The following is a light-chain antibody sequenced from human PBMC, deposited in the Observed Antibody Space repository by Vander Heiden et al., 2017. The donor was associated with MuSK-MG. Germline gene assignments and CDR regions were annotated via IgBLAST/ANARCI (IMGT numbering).Light chain of an antibody. CDR2: YAT. CDR1: QSIGID. CDR3: HQSSTLPWT. Sequence: EIVLTQSPDFQSVTPKGRVTITCRASQSIGIDLHWYQQKPDQSPKLLIKYATESVSGVPSRFSGSGSGTDFTLTINSLEAEDAATYYCHQSSTLPWTFGQGTKVEI. V-gene: IGKV6-21*01. J-gene: IGKJ1*01.